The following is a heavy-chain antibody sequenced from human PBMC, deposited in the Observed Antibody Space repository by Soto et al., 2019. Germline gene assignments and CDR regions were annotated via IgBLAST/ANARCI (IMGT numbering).Heavy chain of an antibody. CDR1: GFTFSGSA. CDR2: IRSKANSYAT. D-gene: IGHD3-22*01. Sequence: EVQLVESGGGLVQPGGSLKLSCAASGFTFSGSAMHWVRQASGKGLEWVGRIRSKANSYATAYAASVKGRFTISRDDSQNTAYLQMNSRKTEDAAGYYWTSTMIGRMDVWGQGTAGTVSS. CDR3: TSTMIGRMDV. V-gene: IGHV3-73*01. J-gene: IGHJ6*02.